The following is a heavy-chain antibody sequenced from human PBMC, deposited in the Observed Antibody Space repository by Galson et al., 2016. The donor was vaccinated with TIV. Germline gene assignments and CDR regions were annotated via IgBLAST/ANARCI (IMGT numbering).Heavy chain of an antibody. J-gene: IGHJ5*02. CDR3: AGAQVGRRMPATTWFDP. Sequence: SVKVSCKASGYNFASSDINWVRQAPGQGLEWMGWMNPKSGNTGYAQKFRGRVSMSRNTATNTAFLELTTLRSDDTAIYYCAGAQVGRRMPATTWFDPWGQGTLVTVPS. V-gene: IGHV1-8*02. CDR2: MNPKSGNT. CDR1: GYNFASSD. D-gene: IGHD5-24*01.